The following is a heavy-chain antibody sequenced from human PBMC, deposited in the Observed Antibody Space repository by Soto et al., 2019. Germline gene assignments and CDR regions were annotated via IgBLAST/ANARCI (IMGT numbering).Heavy chain of an antibody. D-gene: IGHD6-19*01. J-gene: IGHJ4*02. CDR3: ARGNGWFYY. V-gene: IGHV4-59*08. CDR2: IYYTGST. Sequence: QVQLQESGPRLVKPSETLSLTCTVSGGSMSSNYWSWIRQPAGKGLEWIGYIYYTGSTIYDPSLKSRVTISVDTSKNQFSLRLTSVTAADTAVYFCARGNGWFYYWGQGTLVTVSS. CDR1: GGSMSSNY.